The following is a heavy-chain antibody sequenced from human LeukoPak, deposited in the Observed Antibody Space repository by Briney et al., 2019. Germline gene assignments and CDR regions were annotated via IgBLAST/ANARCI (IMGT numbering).Heavy chain of an antibody. D-gene: IGHD4-17*01. V-gene: IGHV4-34*09. J-gene: IGHJ4*02. Sequence: PSETLSLTCAVYGGSFSGYYWSWIRQPPGKGLEWIGEINHSGSTYYNPSLKSRITISVDTSKNQFSLDLSSVTAADTAVYYCATYGDHAFDYWGQGTLVTVSS. CDR1: GGSFSGYY. CDR3: ATYGDHAFDY. CDR2: INHSGST.